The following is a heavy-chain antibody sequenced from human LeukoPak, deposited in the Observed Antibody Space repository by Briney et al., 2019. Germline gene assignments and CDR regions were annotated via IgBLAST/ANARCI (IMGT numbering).Heavy chain of an antibody. CDR1: GFTFSSYG. CDR2: ISYDGSNK. V-gene: IGHV3-30*18. J-gene: IGHJ4*02. D-gene: IGHD6-13*01. Sequence: PGGSLRLSCAASGFTFSSYGMHWVRQAPGKGLEWVAVISYDGSNKYYADSVKGRFTISRDNSKNTLYLQMNSLRAEDTAVYYCAKEIFYSSSPAADYWGQGTLVTVSS. CDR3: AKEIFYSSSPAADY.